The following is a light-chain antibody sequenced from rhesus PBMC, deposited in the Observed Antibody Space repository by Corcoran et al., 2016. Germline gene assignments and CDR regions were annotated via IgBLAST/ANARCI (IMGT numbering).Light chain of an antibody. Sequence: QAALTQPRSVSGSPGQSVTLSCTGSTSDIGGYNFFSWHRQHPGTAPKLLIHEVSKRPSGVSDRFSGSKSGNTASLTISGLQPEDEADYYCGSFVATNTFSFVTGTRRTVL. V-gene: IGLV2-32*02. J-gene: IGLJ1*01. CDR3: GSFVATNTFS. CDR1: TSDIGGYNF. CDR2: EVS.